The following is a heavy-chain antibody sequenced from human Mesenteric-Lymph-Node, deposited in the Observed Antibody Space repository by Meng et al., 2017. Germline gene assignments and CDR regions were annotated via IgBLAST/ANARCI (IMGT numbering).Heavy chain of an antibody. J-gene: IGHJ4*02. Sequence: SQTLSLTCAISGDSVPSNSVAWNWIRQSPSRGLEWLGRTYYRSKWYNDYAVSVKSRITINPDTSKNQFSLQLSSVTPENTAVYYCARVFVLPLPGGNYFDYWGQGTRVTGAS. V-gene: IGHV6-1*01. CDR1: GDSVPSNSVA. CDR2: TYYRSKWYN. D-gene: IGHD4-23*01. CDR3: ARVFVLPLPGGNYFDY.